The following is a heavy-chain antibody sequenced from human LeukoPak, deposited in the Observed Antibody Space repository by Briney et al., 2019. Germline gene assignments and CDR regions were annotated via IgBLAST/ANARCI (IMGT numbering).Heavy chain of an antibody. CDR2: INPSGGST. Sequence: ASVKVSCKASGYTLTSYYIHWVRQAPGQGLEWMGIINPSGGSTSYTQDFQGRVTMTRDTSTSTVYMELNSLRSEDTAVYYCARGAASWYLDYWGQGTLVTVSS. J-gene: IGHJ4*02. D-gene: IGHD6-13*01. V-gene: IGHV1-46*01. CDR3: ARGAASWYLDY. CDR1: GYTLTSYY.